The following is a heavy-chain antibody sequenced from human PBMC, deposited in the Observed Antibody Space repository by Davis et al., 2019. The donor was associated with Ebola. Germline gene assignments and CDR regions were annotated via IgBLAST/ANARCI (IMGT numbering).Heavy chain of an antibody. CDR2: IYYSGST. CDR1: GGSISSYY. CDR3: ARDRGPGTYYYYGMDV. D-gene: IGHD1-26*01. J-gene: IGHJ6*02. Sequence: PSETLSLTCTVSGGSISSYYWSWIRQPPGKGLEWIGYIYYSGSTNYNPSLKSRVTISVDTSKNQFSLKLSSVTAADTAVYYCARDRGPGTYYYYGMDVWGQGTTVTVSS. V-gene: IGHV4-59*01.